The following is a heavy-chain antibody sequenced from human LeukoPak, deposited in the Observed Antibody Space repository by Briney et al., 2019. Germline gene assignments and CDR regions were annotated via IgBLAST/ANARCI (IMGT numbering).Heavy chain of an antibody. CDR2: IKEDGSEK. J-gene: IGHJ4*02. Sequence: GGSLRLSCAASGFTFRRYWMSWVRQTPGKGPEWVASIKEDGSEKNYVDSVRGRFTISRGNGENSLTLQMNNLRPDDTAVYYCTRAYVWGQAIQVTVSS. CDR3: TRAYV. D-gene: IGHD2-8*01. CDR1: GFTFRRYW. V-gene: IGHV3-7*01.